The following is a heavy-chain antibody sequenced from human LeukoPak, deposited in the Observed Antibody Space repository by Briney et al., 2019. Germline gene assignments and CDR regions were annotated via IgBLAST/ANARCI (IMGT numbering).Heavy chain of an antibody. V-gene: IGHV3-7*01. J-gene: IGHJ4*02. CDR3: TRGGRSSFTY. CDR2: INEDGSEK. CDR1: GFTFSDYW. Sequence: PGGSLRLSCAASGFTFSDYWINWVRQAPGKGLEWVAIINEDGSEKYYVDSVKGRFTISRDNAKNSLYLQMNSLRADDTAVYYCTRGGRSSFTYWGQGTLVTVSS. D-gene: IGHD1-26*01.